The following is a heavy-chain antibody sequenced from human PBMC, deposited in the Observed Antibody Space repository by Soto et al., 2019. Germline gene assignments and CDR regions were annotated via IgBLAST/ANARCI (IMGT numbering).Heavy chain of an antibody. CDR3: ARERGSGWTFDY. CDR2: ISSSSSYI. Sequence: GGSLRLSCAASGFTFSSYSMNWVRQAPGKGLEWVSSISSSSSYIYYADSVKGRFTISRDNVQNSLYLQMRSLRAEDTAVYYCARERGSGWTFDYWGQGTLVTVSS. D-gene: IGHD6-19*01. J-gene: IGHJ4*02. CDR1: GFTFSSYS. V-gene: IGHV3-21*01.